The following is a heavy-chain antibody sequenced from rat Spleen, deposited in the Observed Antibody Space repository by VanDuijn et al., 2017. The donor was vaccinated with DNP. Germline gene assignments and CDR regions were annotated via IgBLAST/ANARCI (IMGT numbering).Heavy chain of an antibody. CDR1: GYPITSSYR. D-gene: IGHD1-11*01. Sequence: EVQLQESGPGLVKPSQSLSLTCSVTGYPITSSYRWNWIRKFPGNKLEWMGYINSAGSIHYNPSLKSRISITRDTSKNQFFLQVNPVTTEDTGTYYCSRMHYGLDYWGQGVMVTVSS. V-gene: IGHV3-3*01. J-gene: IGHJ2*01. CDR3: SRMHYGLDY. CDR2: INSAGSI.